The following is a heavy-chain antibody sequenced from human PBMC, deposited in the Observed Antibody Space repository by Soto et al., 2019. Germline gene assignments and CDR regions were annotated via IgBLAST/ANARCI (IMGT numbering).Heavy chain of an antibody. D-gene: IGHD3-10*01. CDR3: ATDFYGSGSEPPFDY. CDR2: IWYDGSNK. V-gene: IGHV3-33*01. CDR1: GFTFSSYG. Sequence: QVQLVESGGGVVQPGTSLRLSCAASGFTFSSYGMHWVRQAPGKGLEWVAVIWYDGSNKYYADSLKGRFTISRDNSKNTLYLQMSNLRADDTAVHYCATDFYGSGSEPPFDYWGQGTLVTVSS. J-gene: IGHJ4*02.